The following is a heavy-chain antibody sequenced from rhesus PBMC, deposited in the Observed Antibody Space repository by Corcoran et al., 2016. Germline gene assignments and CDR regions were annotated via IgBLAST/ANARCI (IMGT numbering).Heavy chain of an antibody. D-gene: IGHD6-13*01. V-gene: IGHV4-80*01. Sequence: QVQLQESGPGLVKPSETLSLTCAVSGVSFSIYWWTGIRQPPGKGLEWIGDISGNRERANYNPSLKSRVTISKDASKNQFSLRLTSVTAADTAVYYCLRGPYTSPFDYWGQGVLVTVSS. CDR3: LRGPYTSPFDY. CDR2: ISGNRERA. J-gene: IGHJ4*01. CDR1: GVSFSIYW.